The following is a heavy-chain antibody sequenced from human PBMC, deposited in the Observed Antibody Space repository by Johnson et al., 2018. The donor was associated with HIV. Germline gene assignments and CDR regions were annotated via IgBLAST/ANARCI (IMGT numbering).Heavy chain of an antibody. V-gene: IGHV3-33*06. J-gene: IGHJ3*02. Sequence: QMLLVESGGGLVQPGRSLRLSCAASGFTFDDYAMHWVRQAPGKGLEWVAVIWYDGSNKYYADSVKGRFTISRDNSKNTMYLQMNSLRAEDTAVYYCAKSPGKDHGGNSGGIDIWGQGTMVTVSS. CDR1: GFTFDDYA. D-gene: IGHD4-23*01. CDR3: AKSPGKDHGGNSGGIDI. CDR2: IWYDGSNK.